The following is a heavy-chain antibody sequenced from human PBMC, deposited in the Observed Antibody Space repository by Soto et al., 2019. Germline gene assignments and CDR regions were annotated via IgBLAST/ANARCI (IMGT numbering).Heavy chain of an antibody. Sequence: PSETLSLTCTVSGGSISSGGYYWSWIRQHPGKGLEWIGYIYYSGSTYYNPSLKSRVTISVDTSKNQFSLKLSSVTAADTAVYYCAREYQLPRTWFDPWGQGTLVTVSS. CDR3: AREYQLPRTWFDP. D-gene: IGHD2-2*01. CDR1: GGSISSGGYY. J-gene: IGHJ5*02. V-gene: IGHV4-31*03. CDR2: IYYSGST.